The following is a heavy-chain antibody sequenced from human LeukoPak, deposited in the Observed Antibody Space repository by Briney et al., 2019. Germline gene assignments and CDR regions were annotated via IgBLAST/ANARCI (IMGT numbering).Heavy chain of an antibody. CDR2: IYTSGST. D-gene: IGHD2/OR15-2a*01. Sequence: PSETLSLTCTVSGGSISTYYWRWIRQPPGKGPEWVGYIYTSGSTNYNPSLKSRVTMSVDTSKNQFYLMLSSVTATDTGVYFCATSNIAGYYYYMDVWGTGTPVTVSS. V-gene: IGHV4-4*09. CDR3: ATSNIAGYYYYMDV. CDR1: GGSISTYY. J-gene: IGHJ6*03.